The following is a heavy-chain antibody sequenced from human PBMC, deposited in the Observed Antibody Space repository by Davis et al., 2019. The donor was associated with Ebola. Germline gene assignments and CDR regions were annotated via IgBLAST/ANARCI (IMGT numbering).Heavy chain of an antibody. V-gene: IGHV3-11*04. CDR3: AKDPGTYYYYYGMDV. CDR2: ISSSGSPI. CDR1: GFTFSDYY. J-gene: IGHJ6*02. Sequence: LSLTCAASGFTFSDYYMSWIRQAPGKGLEWVSYISSSGSPIYYADSVKGRFTISRDNSKNTLYLQMNSLRAEDTAVYYCAKDPGTYYYYYGMDVWGQGTTVTVSS. D-gene: IGHD1-1*01.